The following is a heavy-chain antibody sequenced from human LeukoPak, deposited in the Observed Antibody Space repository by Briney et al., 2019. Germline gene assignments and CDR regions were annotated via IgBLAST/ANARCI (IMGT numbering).Heavy chain of an antibody. CDR1: GFTFSSYA. V-gene: IGHV3-30*01. D-gene: IGHD3-16*02. J-gene: IGHJ5*02. Sequence: GGSLRLSCAASGFTFSSYAMHWVRQAPGKGLELVAVISYDGSNKYYSDSVKGRFTISRDNSKTTLYLQMNSLRAEDTAVYYCARAALITFGGVIVTPNWFDPWGQGTLVTVSS. CDR2: ISYDGSNK. CDR3: ARAALITFGGVIVTPNWFDP.